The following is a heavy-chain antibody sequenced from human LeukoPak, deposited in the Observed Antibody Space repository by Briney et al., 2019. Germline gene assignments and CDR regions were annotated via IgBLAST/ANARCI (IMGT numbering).Heavy chain of an antibody. V-gene: IGHV5-51*01. CDR3: ARSMGIAAADDDAFDT. CDR2: IYPGDSDT. Sequence: GESLKISCKGSGYSFTSYWIGWVRQMPGKGLEWMGIIYPGDSDTRYSPSFQGQVTISADKSISTAYLQWSSLKASDTAMYYCARSMGIAAADDDAFDTWGQGTMVTVSS. J-gene: IGHJ3*02. CDR1: GYSFTSYW. D-gene: IGHD6-13*01.